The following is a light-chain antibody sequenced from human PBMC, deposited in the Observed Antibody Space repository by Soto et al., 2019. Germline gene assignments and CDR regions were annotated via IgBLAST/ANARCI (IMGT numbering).Light chain of an antibody. J-gene: IGKJ5*01. CDR1: QSISSY. CDR3: QQSYSTLSIT. CDR2: AAS. V-gene: IGKV1-39*01. Sequence: DIQMTQSPSSLSASVGDRVTITCRASQSISSYLNWYQQKPGKAPKLLIYAASSLQSRDPTRFSGSVSGTDFTLTISSLQPEDFATYYCQQSYSTLSITFGQGTRLEIK.